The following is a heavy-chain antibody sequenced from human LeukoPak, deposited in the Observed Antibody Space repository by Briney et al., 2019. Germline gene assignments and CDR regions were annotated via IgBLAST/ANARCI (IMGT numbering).Heavy chain of an antibody. J-gene: IGHJ5*02. CDR3: ARDPSSGWYLKGWFDP. CDR2: INSGGGA. V-gene: IGHV3-23*01. Sequence: GGSLRLSCATSGFPFSSYAMSWVRQAPGKGLQWVSAINSGGGAFNAASVKGRFTISRDNAKNSLFLQMNSLRAEDTAVYYCARDPSSGWYLKGWFDPWGQGTLVTVSS. CDR1: GFPFSSYA. D-gene: IGHD6-19*01.